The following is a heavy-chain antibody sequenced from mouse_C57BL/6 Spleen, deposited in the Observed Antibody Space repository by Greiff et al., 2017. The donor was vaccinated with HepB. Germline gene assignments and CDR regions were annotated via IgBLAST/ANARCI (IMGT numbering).Heavy chain of an antibody. CDR3: ARRSSWDWYFDV. CDR1: GYAFTNYL. CDR2: INPGSGGT. J-gene: IGHJ1*03. D-gene: IGHD1-1*01. V-gene: IGHV1-54*01. Sequence: VKLMESGAELVRPGTSVKVSCKASGYAFTNYLIEWVKQRPGQGLEWIGVINPGSGGTNYNEKFKGKATLTADKSSSTAYMQLSSLTSEDSAVYFWARRSSWDWYFDVWGTGTTVTVSS.